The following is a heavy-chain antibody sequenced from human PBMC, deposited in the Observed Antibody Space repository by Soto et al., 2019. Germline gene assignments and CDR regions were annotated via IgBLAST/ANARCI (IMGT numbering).Heavy chain of an antibody. CDR1: GYTNTIYA. J-gene: IGHJ2*01. D-gene: IGHD6-19*01. CDR2: IVVGSGNT. CDR3: AADQALAVADSYWYFDL. Sequence: GVSVNVACKTAGYTNTIYAWQWGRQTQGQRLEWIGWIVVGSGNTNYAQKFQERVTITRDMSTSTAYMELSSLRSEDTAVYYCAADQALAVADSYWYFDLWGRGTLVTVSS. V-gene: IGHV1-58*01.